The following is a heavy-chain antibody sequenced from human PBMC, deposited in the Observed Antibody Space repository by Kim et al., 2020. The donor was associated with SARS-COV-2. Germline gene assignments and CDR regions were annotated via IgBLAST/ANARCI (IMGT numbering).Heavy chain of an antibody. Sequence: GGSLRLSCAASGFTLSRHWMHWVRQAPGKGLVWVSRINTDGSATIYADAVKGRFTISRVNAKNTVFLQMDSVRGEDTAVYYCARYRAGAHDALDVWGQGTMVSVSS. CDR3: ARYRAGAHDALDV. CDR1: GFTLSRHW. D-gene: IGHD6-19*01. CDR2: INTDGSAT. V-gene: IGHV3-74*01. J-gene: IGHJ3*01.